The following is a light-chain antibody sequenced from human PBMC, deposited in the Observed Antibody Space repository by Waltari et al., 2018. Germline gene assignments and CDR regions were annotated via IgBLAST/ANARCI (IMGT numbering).Light chain of an antibody. J-gene: IGKJ4*01. CDR2: GAS. V-gene: IGKV3-15*01. CDR1: QSVSSN. CDR3: QQYNNWPLT. Sequence: EIVMTQSPATLSVSPGERATLSCRASQSVSSNLAWYQQKPGQSPRLRIYGASSRAPGIPSRFSGSGSGTEFTLTISSLQSEDFAVYYCQQYNNWPLTFGGGTKVEIK.